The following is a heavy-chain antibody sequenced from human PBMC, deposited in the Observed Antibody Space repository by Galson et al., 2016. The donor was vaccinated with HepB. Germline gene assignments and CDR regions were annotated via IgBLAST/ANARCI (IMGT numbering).Heavy chain of an antibody. CDR2: LTSEGLT. CDR1: GFPFNSFW. CDR3: ARENHGRFDY. D-gene: IGHD5-24*01. V-gene: IGHV3-74*01. Sequence: SLRLSCAASGFPFNSFWMDWVRQAPGKGLVWVSRLTSEGLTTYADFVEGRFSISRDNARNTLLLQMDSLRVEDTAVYYCARENHGRFDYWGRGALVSVSS. J-gene: IGHJ4*02.